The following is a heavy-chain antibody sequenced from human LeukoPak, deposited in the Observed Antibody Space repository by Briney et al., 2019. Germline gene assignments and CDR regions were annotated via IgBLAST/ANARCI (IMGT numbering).Heavy chain of an antibody. Sequence: GGSLRLSCAASGFAFSDYAMRWVRQAPGKGLEWLSEISRYGEDTYHADSVKGRFTISRDNSKNTLYLQMNSLRVEDTAVYYCTTSWPKVREGDQWGQGTLVTVS. D-gene: IGHD3-10*01. CDR1: GFAFSDYA. J-gene: IGHJ4*02. V-gene: IGHV3-23*01. CDR3: TTSWPKVREGDQ. CDR2: ISRYGEDT.